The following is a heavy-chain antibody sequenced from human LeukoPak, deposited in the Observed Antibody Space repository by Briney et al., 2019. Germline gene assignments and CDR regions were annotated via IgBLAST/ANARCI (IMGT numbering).Heavy chain of an antibody. V-gene: IGHV7-4-1*02. D-gene: IGHD2-2*01. CDR3: ARLGYCSSTSCPTFDY. CDR2: INTNTGNP. CDR1: GYTFTRYA. Sequence: ASVKVSCKASGYTFTRYAMNWVRQAPGQGLEWKGWINTNTGNPTYGQGFTGRCVFSLDTSVSTAYLQISSLKAEDTAVYYCARLGYCSSTSCPTFDYWGQGTLVTVSS. J-gene: IGHJ4*02.